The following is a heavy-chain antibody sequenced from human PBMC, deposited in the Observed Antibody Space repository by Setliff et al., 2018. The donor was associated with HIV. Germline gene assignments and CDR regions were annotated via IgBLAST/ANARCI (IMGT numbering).Heavy chain of an antibody. J-gene: IGHJ4*02. Sequence: GGSLRLSCAASGFTFSSYAMTWVRQAPGKGLEWVSVIYSDGGTTYSADSVKGRFTISRDNSKNTLYLQMNSLKAEDTAVYYCARAYNVYDYRFDSSGYDYWGQGTLVTVSS. CDR3: ARAYNVYDYRFDSSGYDY. CDR1: GFTFSSYA. D-gene: IGHD3-22*01. CDR2: IYSDGGTT. V-gene: IGHV3-23*03.